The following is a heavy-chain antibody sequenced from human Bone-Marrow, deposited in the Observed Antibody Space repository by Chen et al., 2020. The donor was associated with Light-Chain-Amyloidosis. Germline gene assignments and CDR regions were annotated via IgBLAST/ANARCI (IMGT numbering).Heavy chain of an antibody. V-gene: IGHV5-51*01. CDR2: IYPDDSDA. J-gene: IGHJ4*02. D-gene: IGHD5-12*01. CDR3: ARRRDGYNFDY. CDR1: GYTFPNYW. Sequence: EVPLEQSGPAVTKPGESLKISCKCSGYTFPNYWIGWVRQMPGKGLEWMGVIYPDDSDARYSPSFEGQVTISADKSITTAYLQWRSLKASDTAMYYCARRRDGYNFDYWGQGTLVTVSS.